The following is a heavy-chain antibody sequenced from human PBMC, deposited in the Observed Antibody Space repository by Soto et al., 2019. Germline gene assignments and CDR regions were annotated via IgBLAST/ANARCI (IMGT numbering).Heavy chain of an antibody. CDR1: GGSFSGYY. V-gene: IGHV4-34*01. J-gene: IGHJ4*02. CDR3: ARVDDY. Sequence: QVQLQQWGAGLLKPSDTLSLTCAVYGGSFSGYYWSWIRQPPGKGLEWIGEINHRGSIKYNPSLKSRLTISVDTSKNQFSLRLSSVTAADTAVYYCARVDDYWGQGSLVTVSA. CDR2: INHRGSI.